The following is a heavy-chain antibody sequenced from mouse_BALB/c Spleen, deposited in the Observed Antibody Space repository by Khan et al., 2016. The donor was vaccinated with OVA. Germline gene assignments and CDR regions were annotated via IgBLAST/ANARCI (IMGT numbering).Heavy chain of an antibody. V-gene: IGHV1-77*01. D-gene: IGHD4-1*01. J-gene: IGHJ3*01. CDR3: ARAGWDVFAY. CDR1: GYTFTDYV. CDR2: IYPGSEST. Sequence: QVQLQQPGPELVKPGASVKMSCKASGYTFTDYVMNWVKQRNGQGLEWIGQIYPGSESTYYNEKFKGKVTLTADRSSSTAYMQLSNLKSEDSAVCLCARAGWDVFAYWGQGTLVTVSA.